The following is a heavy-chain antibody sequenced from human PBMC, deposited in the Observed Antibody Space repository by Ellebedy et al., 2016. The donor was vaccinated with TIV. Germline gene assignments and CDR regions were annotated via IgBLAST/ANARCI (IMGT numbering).Heavy chain of an antibody. CDR2: ISYDGSNK. CDR3: ATVLPWDY. Sequence: GGSLRLSCAASGFTFSSYAMHWVRQAPGKGLEWVAVISYDGSNKYYADSVKGRFTISRDNSKNTLYLQMNSLRAEDTAVYYCATVLPWDYWGQGTLVTVSS. D-gene: IGHD2/OR15-2a*01. V-gene: IGHV3-30-3*02. J-gene: IGHJ4*02. CDR1: GFTFSSYA.